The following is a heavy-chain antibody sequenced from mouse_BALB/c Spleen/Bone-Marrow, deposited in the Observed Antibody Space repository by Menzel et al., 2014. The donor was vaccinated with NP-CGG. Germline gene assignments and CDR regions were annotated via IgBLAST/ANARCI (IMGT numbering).Heavy chain of an antibody. D-gene: IGHD1-1*01. CDR1: GFTFSNFG. V-gene: IGHV5-17*02. J-gene: IGHJ4*01. Sequence: DVMLVESGGGLVQPGGSRKLSCAASGFTFSNFGMHWVRQAPEKGLEWVAYISSGSSTIYYADTVEGRFTISRDNPKNTLFLQMTSLRSEDTAMYYCARRASPTGPMDYWGQGTSVTVSS. CDR2: ISSGSSTI. CDR3: ARRASPTGPMDY.